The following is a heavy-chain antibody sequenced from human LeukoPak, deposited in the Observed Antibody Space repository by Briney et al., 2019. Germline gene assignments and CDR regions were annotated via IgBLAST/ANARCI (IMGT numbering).Heavy chain of an antibody. CDR1: GYSFTSYW. Sequence: GESLKISCKGSGYSFTSYWIGWVRQMPGKGLEWMGIIYPGDSDTRYSPSFQGQVTISADKSISTAYLQWSSLKASDTAMYYCARHSPVFNLWRYGDYPTGDYWGQGTLVTVSS. J-gene: IGHJ4*02. V-gene: IGHV5-51*01. D-gene: IGHD4-17*01. CDR3: ARHSPVFNLWRYGDYPTGDY. CDR2: IYPGDSDT.